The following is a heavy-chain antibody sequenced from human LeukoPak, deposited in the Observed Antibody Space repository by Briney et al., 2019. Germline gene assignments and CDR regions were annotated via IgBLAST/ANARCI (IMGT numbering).Heavy chain of an antibody. CDR1: GFIFSNYW. J-gene: IGHJ4*02. Sequence: GGSLRLSCAASGFIFSNYWMGWVRQAPGKRLEWVAIMNKDGSEKYYADSVKGRFTISRDNARNSVYLQMNSLRVEDTAVYYCAGDPVGWELPPDYWGQGTLVTVSS. V-gene: IGHV3-7*01. CDR2: MNKDGSEK. CDR3: AGDPVGWELPPDY. D-gene: IGHD1-26*01.